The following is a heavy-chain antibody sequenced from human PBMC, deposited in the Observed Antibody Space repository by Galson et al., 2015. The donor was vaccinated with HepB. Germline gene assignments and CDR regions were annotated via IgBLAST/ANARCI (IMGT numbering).Heavy chain of an antibody. V-gene: IGHV3-21*03. D-gene: IGHD3-22*01. CDR2: ISSSSSYI. Sequence: SLRLSCAASGFTFSSYSMNWLRQALGKGLEWVSSISSSSSYIYYADSVKGRFTISRENAKNSLYLQMNSLRAEDTAVCYCARDSGPRTYYYDSSGPDAFDIGGQGTMVTVSS. J-gene: IGHJ3*02. CDR1: GFTFSSYS. CDR3: ARDSGPRTYYYDSSGPDAFDI.